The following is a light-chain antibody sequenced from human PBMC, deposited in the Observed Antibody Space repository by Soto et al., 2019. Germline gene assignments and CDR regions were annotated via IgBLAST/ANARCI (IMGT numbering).Light chain of an antibody. V-gene: IGLV2-14*01. CDR3: SSYTSSSTLAV. J-gene: IGLJ2*01. CDR1: SSDVGGYNY. Sequence: QSALTQPASVSGSPGQSITISCTGTSSDVGGYNYVSWYQQHPGKAPKLMIYDVSNRPSGVSNLFSGSKSGNTASLTISGLQAEDEADYYCSSYTSSSTLAVFGGGTKVTVL. CDR2: DVS.